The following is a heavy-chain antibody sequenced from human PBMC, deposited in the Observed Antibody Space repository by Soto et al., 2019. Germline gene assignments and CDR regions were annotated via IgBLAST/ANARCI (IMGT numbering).Heavy chain of an antibody. V-gene: IGHV4-34*01. J-gene: IGHJ4*02. Sequence: PSETLSLTCAVYGGSFSGYYWSWIRQPPGEGLEWIGEINHSGSTNYNPSLKSRVTISVDTSKNQFSLKLSSVTAADTAVYYCARGPRTRYSYGYRYFDYWGQGTLVTVSS. CDR2: INHSGST. CDR1: GGSFSGYY. CDR3: ARGPRTRYSYGYRYFDY. D-gene: IGHD5-18*01.